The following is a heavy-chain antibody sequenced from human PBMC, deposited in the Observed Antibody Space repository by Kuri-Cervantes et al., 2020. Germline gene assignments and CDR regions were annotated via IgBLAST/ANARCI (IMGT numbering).Heavy chain of an antibody. D-gene: IGHD3-22*01. Sequence: ESLKISCAVYGGSITNYYWGWVRQPPGKGLEWIGEVNDRGNTKYNPSLKSRVTMSADKSKNQFSLRLRSVTAADTATYYCVLNYDSSSTSPIWGRGTLVTVSS. CDR1: GGSITNYY. CDR3: VLNYDSSSTSPI. J-gene: IGHJ2*01. CDR2: VNDRGNT. V-gene: IGHV4-34*01.